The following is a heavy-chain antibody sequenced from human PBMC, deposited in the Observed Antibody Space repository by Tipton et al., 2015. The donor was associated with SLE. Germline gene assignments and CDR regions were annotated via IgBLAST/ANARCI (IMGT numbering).Heavy chain of an antibody. V-gene: IGHV3-64*01. J-gene: IGHJ4*02. D-gene: IGHD1-26*01. CDR3: ARRATTNSYDY. CDR1: GFDFSSYS. CDR2: ISNNGGNP. Sequence: SLRPSCAASGFDFSSYSMHWVRQTPGKGLEYVSAISNNGGNPYYANSVKGRFTISRDDSKNMLYLQMGSLRDEDMGVYYCARRATTNSYDYWSRGTLVTVSS.